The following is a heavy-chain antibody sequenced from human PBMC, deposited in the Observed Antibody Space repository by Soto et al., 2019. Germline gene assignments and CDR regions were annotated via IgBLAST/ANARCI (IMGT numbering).Heavy chain of an antibody. CDR1: GFTFSSYE. V-gene: IGHV3-48*03. Sequence: TGGSLRLSCAASGFTFSSYEMNWVRQAPGKGLEWVSYISSSGSTIYYADSVKGRFTISRDNAKNSLYLQMNSLRAEDTAVYYCARGSRGSRPVTAIPSWFDPWGQGTLVTVSS. J-gene: IGHJ5*02. CDR3: ARGSRGSRPVTAIPSWFDP. CDR2: ISSSGSTI. D-gene: IGHD2-21*02.